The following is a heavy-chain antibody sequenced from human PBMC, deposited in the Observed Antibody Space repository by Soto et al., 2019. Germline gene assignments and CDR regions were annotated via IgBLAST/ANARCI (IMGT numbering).Heavy chain of an antibody. J-gene: IGHJ6*02. Sequence: QVQLQESGPGLVKPSGTLSLTCAVSGGSISSSNWWSWVRQPPGKGLEWIGEIYHSGSTNYNPSLKSRVTISVDKSKNQFSLKLSSVTAADTAVYYCARERAFGESSPGYYYYGIDVWGQGTTVTVSS. CDR2: IYHSGST. CDR3: ARERAFGESSPGYYYYGIDV. CDR1: GGSISSSNW. D-gene: IGHD3-10*01. V-gene: IGHV4-4*02.